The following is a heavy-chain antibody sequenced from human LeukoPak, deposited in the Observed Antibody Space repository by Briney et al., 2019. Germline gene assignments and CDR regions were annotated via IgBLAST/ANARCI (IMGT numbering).Heavy chain of an antibody. CDR1: GGSISSSSYY. CDR2: IYYSGST. CDR3: ARRVAVRPVYGFDI. D-gene: IGHD6-6*01. V-gene: IGHV4-39*07. Sequence: SETLSLTCTVSGGSISSSSYYWGWIRQPPGKGLEWIGSIYYSGSTYYNPSLKSRVTISVDTSKNQFSLKLSSVTAADTAIYYCARRVAVRPVYGFDIWGQGTMVTVSS. J-gene: IGHJ3*02.